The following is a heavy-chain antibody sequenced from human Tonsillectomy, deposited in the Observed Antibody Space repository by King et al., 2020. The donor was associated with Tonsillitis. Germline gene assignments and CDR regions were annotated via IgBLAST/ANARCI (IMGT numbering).Heavy chain of an antibody. CDR3: ATNAIGSDTSAYRDFRH. J-gene: IGHJ1*01. CDR2: INPVSGDT. CDR1: GDTFTGHF. V-gene: IGHV1-2*02. D-gene: IGHD3-22*01. Sequence: QLVQSGAELRKPGASVTVSCRTSGDTFTGHFVHWVRQAPGLGLEWMGWINPVSGDTNYARNFQGRVTLSGDVSSTTAYMGLSSLRPDDTAVYYCATNAIGSDTSAYRDFRHWGQGTLVTVSS.